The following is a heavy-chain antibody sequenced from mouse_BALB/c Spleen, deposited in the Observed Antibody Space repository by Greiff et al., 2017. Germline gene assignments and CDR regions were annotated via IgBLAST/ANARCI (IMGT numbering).Heavy chain of an antibody. J-gene: IGHJ4*01. CDR1: GYSITSDYA. V-gene: IGHV3-2*02. D-gene: IGHD4-1*01. CDR3: ARFLTGTGDAMDY. Sequence: EVKLVESGPGLVKPSQSLSLTCTVTGYSITSDYAWNWIRQFPGNKLEWMGYISYSGSTSYNPSLKSRISITRDTSKNQFFLQLNSVTTEDTATYYCARFLTGTGDAMDYWGQGTSVTVSS. CDR2: ISYSGST.